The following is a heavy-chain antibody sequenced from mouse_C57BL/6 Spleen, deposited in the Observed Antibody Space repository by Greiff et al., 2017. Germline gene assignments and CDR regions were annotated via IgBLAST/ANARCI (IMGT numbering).Heavy chain of an antibody. CDR2: ISYSGST. V-gene: IGHV3-8*01. J-gene: IGHJ1*03. D-gene: IGHD1-1*01. CDR1: GYSITSDY. CDR3: ARSDGSSWYFDV. Sequence: EVKLMESGPGLAKPSQTLSLTCSVTGYSITSDYWNWIRQFPGNKLEYMGYISYSGSTYYNPSLKSRISITRDTSKNQYYLQLNSVTTEDTATYYCARSDGSSWYFDVWGTGTTVTVSS.